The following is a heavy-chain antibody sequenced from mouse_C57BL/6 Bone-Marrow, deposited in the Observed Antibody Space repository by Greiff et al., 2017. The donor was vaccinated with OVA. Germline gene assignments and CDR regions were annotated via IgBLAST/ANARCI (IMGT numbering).Heavy chain of an antibody. D-gene: IGHD1-1*01. CDR1: GYTFTNYW. CDR2: IYPGGGYT. V-gene: IGHV1-63*01. J-gene: IGHJ4*01. Sequence: QVQLQQSGAELVRPGTSVKMSCKASGYTFTNYWIGWAKQRPGHGLEWIGDIYPGGGYTNYNEKFKGKATLTADKSSSTAYMQFSSLTSEDSAVYYCARVRYYALDYWGQGTTLTVSS. CDR3: ARVRYYALDY.